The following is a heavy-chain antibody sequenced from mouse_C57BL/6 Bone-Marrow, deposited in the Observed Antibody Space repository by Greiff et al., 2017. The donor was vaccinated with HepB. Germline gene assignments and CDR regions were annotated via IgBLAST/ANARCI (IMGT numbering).Heavy chain of an antibody. CDR3: ARLGRDWYFDV. J-gene: IGHJ1*03. CDR2: ISNGGGST. Sequence: EVQLVESGGGLVQPAGSLKLSCAASGFTFSDYYMYWVRQTPEKRLEWVAYISNGGGSTYYPDTVKGRFTISRDNAKNTLYLQMSRLKSEDTAMYYCARLGRDWYFDVWGTGTTVTVSS. CDR1: GFTFSDYY. V-gene: IGHV5-12*01. D-gene: IGHD4-1*01.